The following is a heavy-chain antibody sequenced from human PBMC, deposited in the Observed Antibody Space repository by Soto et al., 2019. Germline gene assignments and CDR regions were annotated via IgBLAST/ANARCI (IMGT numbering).Heavy chain of an antibody. CDR3: AREVEGRGGEYDY. V-gene: IGHV1-18*01. CDR1: GYTFTIFG. D-gene: IGHD3-16*01. CDR2: ISGYNGNR. Sequence: QVQLVQSGAEVKKPGASVKVSCTASGYTFTIFGISWVRQAPGQGLEWMGWISGYNGNRNYAENVQDRVTVTTDTSRSTAYRELRNLRSDDPAVFYCAREVEGRGGEYDYWGQGTLVTVSS. J-gene: IGHJ4*02.